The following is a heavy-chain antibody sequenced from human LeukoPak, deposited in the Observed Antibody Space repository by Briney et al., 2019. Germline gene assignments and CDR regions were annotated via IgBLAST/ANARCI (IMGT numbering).Heavy chain of an antibody. V-gene: IGHV4-61*02. CDR1: GATISSGSYY. D-gene: IGHD6-13*01. Sequence: KPSETLSLTCTVSGATISSGSYYWRWIRQPAGRGLEWIGRIYTSGSTNYNPSLKSRVIISVDTSKNQFSLNLSSVTAADTAVYYCARGRGSSWYYFDYWGQGTLVTVSS. CDR2: IYTSGST. J-gene: IGHJ4*02. CDR3: ARGRGSSWYYFDY.